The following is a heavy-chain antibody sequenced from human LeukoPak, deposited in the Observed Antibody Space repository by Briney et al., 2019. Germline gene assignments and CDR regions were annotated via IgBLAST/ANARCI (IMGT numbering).Heavy chain of an antibody. CDR3: AGDPRPPGIAVVGIDWFAP. V-gene: IGHV4-59*01. CDR1: GGSISSYY. Sequence: SETLSLTCTVSGGSISSYYWSWIRQPPGKGLEWIGYIYYSGSTNYNPSLKSRVTISVGTSKNQFSLKLSSVTAADTAVYYCAGDPRPPGIAVVGIDWFAPGGKEPLVTFPS. CDR2: IYYSGST. D-gene: IGHD6-19*01. J-gene: IGHJ5*02.